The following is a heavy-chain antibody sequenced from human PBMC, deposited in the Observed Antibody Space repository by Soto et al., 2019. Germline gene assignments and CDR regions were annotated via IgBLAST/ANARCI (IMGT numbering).Heavy chain of an antibody. D-gene: IGHD3-3*02. V-gene: IGHV3-9*01. J-gene: IGHJ4*02. CDR1: GFTFDDYA. CDR2: ISWNSGSI. Sequence: EGQLVESGGGLVQPGRYLRLSCAASGFTFDDYAMHWVRQAPGKGLEWVSGISWNSGSIGYADSVKGRFTIYRDNAKNSLYLRMNSLRAEDTALYYCAKDISRVFDYFDYWGQGTLNTVSS. CDR3: AKDISRVFDYFDY.